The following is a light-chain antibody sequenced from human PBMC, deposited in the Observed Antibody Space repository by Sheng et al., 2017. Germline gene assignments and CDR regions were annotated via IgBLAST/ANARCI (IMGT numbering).Light chain of an antibody. CDR1: QTISSY. J-gene: IGKJ3*01. Sequence: EIVMTQSPATLSLSPGERATFSCRASQTISSYLAWYQQKPGQAPRLVIHGSGKRAAGIPTRFSGSGSRTDFTLTISSLEPEDFAVYYCQHRGTFGPGTKVDI. CDR3: QHRGT. CDR2: GSG. V-gene: IGKV3-11*01.